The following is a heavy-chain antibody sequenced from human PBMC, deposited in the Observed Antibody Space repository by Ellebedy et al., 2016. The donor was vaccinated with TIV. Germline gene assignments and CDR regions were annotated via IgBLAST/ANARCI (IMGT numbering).Heavy chain of an antibody. V-gene: IGHV3-7*01. CDR1: GFTFSDYW. Sequence: GESLKISCAASGFTFSDYWMSWVRQAPGKGLEWVANIKQDGSEKWYVDSVKGRFTISRDNAKNSLYLQMSSLRAEDTAVYYCARDRDGYNRGWYFDLWGRGTLVTVSS. D-gene: IGHD5-24*01. CDR2: IKQDGSEK. CDR3: ARDRDGYNRGWYFDL. J-gene: IGHJ2*01.